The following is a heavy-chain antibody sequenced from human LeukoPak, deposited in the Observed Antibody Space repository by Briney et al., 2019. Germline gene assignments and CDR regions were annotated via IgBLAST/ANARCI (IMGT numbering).Heavy chain of an antibody. CDR2: ISAYNGNT. V-gene: IGHV1-18*01. CDR3: ARDRYDFWSGYNFDY. J-gene: IGHJ4*02. D-gene: IGHD3-3*01. CDR1: GYTFTSYG. Sequence: ASVKVSCKASGYTFTSYGISWVRQAPGQGLEWMGWISAYNGNTNYAQKLQGRVTMTTDTSTCTAYMELRSLRSDDTAVYYCARDRYDFWSGYNFDYWGQGTLVTVSS.